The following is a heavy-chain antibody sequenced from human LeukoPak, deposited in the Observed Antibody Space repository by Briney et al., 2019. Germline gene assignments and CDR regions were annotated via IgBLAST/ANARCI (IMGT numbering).Heavy chain of an antibody. D-gene: IGHD2-15*01. J-gene: IGHJ5*02. V-gene: IGHV4-34*01. CDR2: INHSGST. CDR1: GGSFSGYY. Sequence: SETLSLTCAVYGGSFSGYYWSWIRQPPGKGLEWIGEINHSGSTNYNSSLKSRIIISVDTSKNQFSLKLSSVTAADTAVYYCARDPLYCSGGSCYSTWFDPWGQGTLVTVSS. CDR3: ARDPLYCSGGSCYSTWFDP.